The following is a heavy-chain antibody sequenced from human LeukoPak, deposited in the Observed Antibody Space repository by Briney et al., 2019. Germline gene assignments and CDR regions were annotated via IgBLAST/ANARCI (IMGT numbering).Heavy chain of an antibody. J-gene: IGHJ5*02. CDR2: IIPIFGTA. Sequence: GASVKVSCKASGGTFTSYAISWVRQAPGQGLEWMGGIIPIFGTANYAQKFQGRVTITADKSTSTAYMELSSLRSEDAAVYYCARDYYGSGTEYNWFDPWGQGTLVTVSS. D-gene: IGHD3-10*01. CDR1: GGTFTSYA. CDR3: ARDYYGSGTEYNWFDP. V-gene: IGHV1-69*06.